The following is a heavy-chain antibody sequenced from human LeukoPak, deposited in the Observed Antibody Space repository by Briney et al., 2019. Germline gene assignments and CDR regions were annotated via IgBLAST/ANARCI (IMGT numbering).Heavy chain of an antibody. Sequence: ASVKVSCKASGYTFTGYYMHWVRQAPGQGLEWMGWINPNSGGTNYAQRFQGRVTMTRDTSISTAYMELSRLRSDDTAVYYCARDRDLRAAMVNWGQGTLVTVSS. CDR1: GYTFTGYY. J-gene: IGHJ4*02. CDR2: INPNSGGT. CDR3: ARDRDLRAAMVN. D-gene: IGHD5-18*01. V-gene: IGHV1-2*02.